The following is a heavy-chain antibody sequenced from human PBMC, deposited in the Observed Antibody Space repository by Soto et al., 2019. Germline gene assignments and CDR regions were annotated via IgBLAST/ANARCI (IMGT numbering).Heavy chain of an antibody. Sequence: GGSLRLSCAASGFTFDDYGMSWVRQAPGKGLEWVSGINWNGGSTGYADSVKGRFTISRDNAKNSLYLQMNSLRAEDTALYHCARGVSADPGEVYYYYYMDVWGKGTTVTVSS. J-gene: IGHJ6*03. D-gene: IGHD3-16*01. CDR3: ARGVSADPGEVYYYYYMDV. CDR1: GFTFDDYG. CDR2: INWNGGST. V-gene: IGHV3-20*01.